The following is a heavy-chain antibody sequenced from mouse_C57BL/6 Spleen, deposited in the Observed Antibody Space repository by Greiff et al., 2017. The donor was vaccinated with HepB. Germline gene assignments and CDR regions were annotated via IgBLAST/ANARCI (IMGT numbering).Heavy chain of an antibody. Sequence: VQLQQSGAELVRPGSSVKLSCKASGYTFTSYWMDWVKQRPGQGLEWIGNIYPSDSETHYNQKFKDKATLTVDKSSSTAYMQLSSLTSEDSAVYYCAYRAMTHLDYWGQGTTLTVSS. CDR2: IYPSDSET. CDR3: AYRAMTHLDY. CDR1: GYTFTSYW. V-gene: IGHV1-61*01. D-gene: IGHD3-3*01. J-gene: IGHJ2*01.